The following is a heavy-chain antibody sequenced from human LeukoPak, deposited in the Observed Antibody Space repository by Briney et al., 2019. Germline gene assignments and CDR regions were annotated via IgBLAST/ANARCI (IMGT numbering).Heavy chain of an antibody. CDR1: GFTFTSYA. D-gene: IGHD5-18*01. Sequence: GGSLRLSCAASGFTFTSYAMSWVRQAPGKGLEWVSTISDTGGGTYYADSVKGRFTISRDNSKNTLYLQMNSLRAGDTALYYCAKTSDGYSGFDYWGQGTLVTVSS. J-gene: IGHJ4*02. V-gene: IGHV3-23*01. CDR3: AKTSDGYSGFDY. CDR2: ISDTGGGT.